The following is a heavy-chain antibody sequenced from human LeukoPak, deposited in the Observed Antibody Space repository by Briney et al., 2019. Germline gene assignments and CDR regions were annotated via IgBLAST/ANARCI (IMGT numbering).Heavy chain of an antibody. D-gene: IGHD6-19*01. V-gene: IGHV1-18*01. CDR1: GYTFTSYG. CDR2: ISAYNGNT. Sequence: ASVKVSCKASGYTFTSYGISWVRQAPGQGLEWTGWISAYNGNTNYAQKLQGRVTMTTDTSTSTAYMELRSLRSDDTAVYYCASFRIAVANYGMDVWGQGTTVTVSS. J-gene: IGHJ6*02. CDR3: ASFRIAVANYGMDV.